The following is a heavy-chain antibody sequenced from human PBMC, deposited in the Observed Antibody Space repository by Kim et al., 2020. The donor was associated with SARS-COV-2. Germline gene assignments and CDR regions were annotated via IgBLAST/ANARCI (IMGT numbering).Heavy chain of an antibody. D-gene: IGHD2-21*02. V-gene: IGHV3-23*01. CDR3: AKTRGGGDWTHFDY. J-gene: IGHJ4*02. Sequence: ADAVKGRFTLSRDNAKNTLYLQMTSLRAEDTAVFYCAKTRGGGDWTHFDYWGQGTLVTVSS.